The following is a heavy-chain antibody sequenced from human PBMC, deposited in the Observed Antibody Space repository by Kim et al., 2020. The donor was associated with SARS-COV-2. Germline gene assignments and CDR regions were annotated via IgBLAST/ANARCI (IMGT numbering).Heavy chain of an antibody. CDR2: ISGSGGST. V-gene: IGHV3-23*01. J-gene: IGHJ6*02. CDR1: GFTFSSYA. CDR3: AKTPHYDILTGYYAIYYYGMDV. D-gene: IGHD3-9*01. Sequence: GGSLRLSCAASGFTFSSYAMSWVRQAPGKGLEWVSAISGSGGSTYYADSVKGRFTISRDNSKNTLYLQMNSLRAEDTAVYYCAKTPHYDILTGYYAIYYYGMDVWGQGTTVTVSS.